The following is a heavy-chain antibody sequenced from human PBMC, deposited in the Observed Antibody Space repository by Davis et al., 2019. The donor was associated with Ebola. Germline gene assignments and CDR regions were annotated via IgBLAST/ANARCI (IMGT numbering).Heavy chain of an antibody. CDR1: GFTFSSYS. D-gene: IGHD7-27*01. CDR2: ISGSGGST. V-gene: IGHV3-23*01. J-gene: IGHJ4*02. CDR3: AKDRHPNWGPGVFDY. Sequence: PGGSLRLSCAASGFTFSSYSMNWVRQAPGKGLEWVSAISGSGGSTYYADSVKGRFTISRDNSKNTLYLQMNSLRAEDTAVYYCAKDRHPNWGPGVFDYWGQGTLVTVSS.